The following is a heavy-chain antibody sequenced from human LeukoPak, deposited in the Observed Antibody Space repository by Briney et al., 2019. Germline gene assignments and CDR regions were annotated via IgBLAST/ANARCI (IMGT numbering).Heavy chain of an antibody. V-gene: IGHV7-4-1*02. CDR2: INTNTGNP. CDR3: ARVVGCGGDCYSGISDY. D-gene: IGHD2-21*02. J-gene: IGHJ4*02. Sequence: ASVKVSCKASGYTFTTYGMNWVRQAPGQGLEWMGWINTNTGNPTYAQGFTGRFVFSLDTSVSTAYLQISSLKAEDTAVYYCARVVGCGGDCYSGISDYWGQGTLVTVSS. CDR1: GYTFTTYG.